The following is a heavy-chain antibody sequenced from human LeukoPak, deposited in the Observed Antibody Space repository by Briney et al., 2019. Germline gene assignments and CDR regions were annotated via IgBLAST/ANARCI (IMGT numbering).Heavy chain of an antibody. CDR3: ASSPAYSSSWYAIDN. V-gene: IGHV3-13*01. D-gene: IGHD6-13*01. CDR2: IGTAGGT. CDR1: GFTFSNYD. Sequence: GGSLRLSCAASGFTFSNYDMHWVRQAAGKGLEWVSGIGTAGGTYYPASVKGRFTISRENAKNSLYLQMSSLSAGDTAVHYCASSPAYSSSWYAIDNWGQGTLVTVSS. J-gene: IGHJ4*02.